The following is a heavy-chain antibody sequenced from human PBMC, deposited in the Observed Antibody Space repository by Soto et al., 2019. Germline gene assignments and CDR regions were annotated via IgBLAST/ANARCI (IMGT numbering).Heavy chain of an antibody. J-gene: IGHJ5*02. V-gene: IGHV4-59*01. CDR1: GGSISSDY. CDR3: ARGFPLWFDP. Sequence: SETLSLTCTVSGGSISSDYWSWIRQPPGKGLEWIGYIYYSGITNYNPSLKSRVTISVDTSKNQFSLKLYSVTAADTAVYYCARGFPLWFDPWGQGTLVTVSS. CDR2: IYYSGIT. D-gene: IGHD3-16*02.